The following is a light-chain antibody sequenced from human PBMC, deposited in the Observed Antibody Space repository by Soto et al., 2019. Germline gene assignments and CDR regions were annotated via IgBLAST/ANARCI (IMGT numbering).Light chain of an antibody. CDR3: QQRTYWPMT. V-gene: IGKV3-11*01. CDR2: GAS. CDR1: QSVSSY. Sequence: EIVLTQSPATLSLSPGERATLYCRASQSVSSYLAWYPQRPGQAPRLLIYGASNRATGIPARFSGSGSGTAFTLTISSLEAEDFAVYYCQQRTYWPMTFGQGTRLESK. J-gene: IGKJ5*01.